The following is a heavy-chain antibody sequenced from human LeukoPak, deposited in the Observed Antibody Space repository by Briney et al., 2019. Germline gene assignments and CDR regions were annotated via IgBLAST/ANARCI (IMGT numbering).Heavy chain of an antibody. CDR1: GYSISSGYY. Sequence: ASETLSLTRAVSGYSISSGYYWGWIRQPPGKGLEWIGSIYHSGSTYYNPSLKSRVTISVDTSKNQFSLKLSSVTAADTAVYYCARLSRDGYNKRDFDLWGRGTLVTVSS. D-gene: IGHD5-24*01. CDR3: ARLSRDGYNKRDFDL. J-gene: IGHJ2*01. CDR2: IYHSGST. V-gene: IGHV4-38-2*01.